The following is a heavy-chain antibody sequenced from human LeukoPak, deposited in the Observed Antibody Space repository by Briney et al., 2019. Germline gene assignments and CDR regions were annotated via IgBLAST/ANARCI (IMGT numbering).Heavy chain of an antibody. J-gene: IGHJ5*02. Sequence: SETLSLTCTVSRGSISGYSWSWVRQSPGGGLEWIGYIYYNGDTAYNPSLRSRVTMSVDTSKNQFSLQLRSMTTADTAVYYCVRGPYGASISKWFDPWGQGTQVIVSP. CDR3: VRGPYGASISKWFDP. D-gene: IGHD4/OR15-4a*01. V-gene: IGHV4-59*01. CDR1: RGSISGYS. CDR2: IYYNGDT.